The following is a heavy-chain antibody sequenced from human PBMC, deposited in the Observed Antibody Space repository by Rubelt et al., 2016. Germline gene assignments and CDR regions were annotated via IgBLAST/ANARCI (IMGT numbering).Heavy chain of an antibody. CDR1: GGSISSYY. J-gene: IGHJ4*02. V-gene: IGHV4-59*08. Sequence: QVQLQESGPGLVKPSETLSLSCTVSGGSISSYYWSWIRQPPGMGLEWIGNIYYSGSTNYNPSLKSRVTISLDTPTNQFSRKLRSGTAADTAGHYCARSGPCVAAAYYLDYWGQGTLVTVSS. D-gene: IGHD6-13*01. CDR3: ARSGPCVAAAYYLDY. CDR2: IYYSGST.